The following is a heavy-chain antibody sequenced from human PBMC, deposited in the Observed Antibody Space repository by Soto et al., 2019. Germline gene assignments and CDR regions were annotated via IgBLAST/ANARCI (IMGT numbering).Heavy chain of an antibody. CDR3: AKDRGTGDYGVNAVDI. CDR2: ISGRGENT. J-gene: IGHJ3*02. CDR1: GFTFSVFA. D-gene: IGHD7-27*01. Sequence: EGQLLESGGGLVQPGGSLRLSCAASGFTFSVFAMSWVRQTPGKGLELVSTISGRGENTYYADSVKGRFTISRDNSKNTLNLQMNRLRGEDTAVYYCAKDRGTGDYGVNAVDIWGQGTMVTVAS. V-gene: IGHV3-23*01.